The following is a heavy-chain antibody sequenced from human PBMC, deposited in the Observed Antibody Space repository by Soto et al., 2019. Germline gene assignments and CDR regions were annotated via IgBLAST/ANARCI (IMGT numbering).Heavy chain of an antibody. J-gene: IGHJ3*02. V-gene: IGHV1-69*13. D-gene: IGHD1-7*01. CDR3: AGYNWNYVLDAFDI. CDR2: IIPIFGTA. CDR1: GGTFSSYA. Sequence: SVKVSCKASGGTFSSYAISWVRQAPGQGLEWMGGIIPIFGTANYAQKFQGRVTITADESTSTAYMELSSLRSEDTAVYYCAGYNWNYVLDAFDIWGQGTMVTVSS.